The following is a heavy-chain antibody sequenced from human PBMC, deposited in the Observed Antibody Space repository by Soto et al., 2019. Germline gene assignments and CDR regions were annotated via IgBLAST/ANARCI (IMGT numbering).Heavy chain of an antibody. CDR3: AKEMVAAAYVEPPPFDF. CDR1: GFTFSSYA. V-gene: IGHV3-23*01. J-gene: IGHJ4*02. CDR2: IDGSGGDT. D-gene: IGHD2-15*01. Sequence: EVQLLESGGGLVQPGGSLRLSCAASGFTFSSYAMAWVRQAPGTGLEWVSGIDGSGGDTSFADSVKGRFSISRDTSKKLLYLNMNSLRAEDTARYYCAKEMVAAAYVEPPPFDFRGQGTLVTV.